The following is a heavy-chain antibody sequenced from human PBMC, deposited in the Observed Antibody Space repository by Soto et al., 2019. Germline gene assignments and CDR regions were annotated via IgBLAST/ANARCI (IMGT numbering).Heavy chain of an antibody. D-gene: IGHD2-2*01. Sequence: GGSLRLSCAASGFTFGSYIMNWVRQAPGKGLEWVSSISSSSSYIYYTDSVKGRFTISRDNGKNSLYLQMNSLRAEDTAVYYCTRDRGYCSSTSCFFFSGGDYWGQGTLVTVSA. CDR3: TRDRGYCSSTSCFFFSGGDY. CDR2: ISSSSSYI. V-gene: IGHV3-21*01. CDR1: GFTFGSYI. J-gene: IGHJ4*02.